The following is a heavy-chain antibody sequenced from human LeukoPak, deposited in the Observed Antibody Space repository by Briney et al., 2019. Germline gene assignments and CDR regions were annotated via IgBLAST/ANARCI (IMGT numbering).Heavy chain of an antibody. CDR2: LNPEDGKT. J-gene: IGHJ3*02. Sequence: ASVKVSCKVSGYSLTELSMHWVRQAPGKGLEWMGGLNPEDGKTIYAQKFQGRVTMTEDTSTDTAYMELRSLRSDDTAVYYCARDLPHSKIVVVINAFDIWGQGTMVTVSS. D-gene: IGHD3-22*01. CDR1: GYSLTELS. CDR3: ARDLPHSKIVVVINAFDI. V-gene: IGHV1-24*01.